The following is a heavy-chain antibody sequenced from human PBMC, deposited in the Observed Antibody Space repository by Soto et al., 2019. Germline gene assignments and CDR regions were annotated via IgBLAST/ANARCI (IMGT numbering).Heavy chain of an antibody. Sequence: GGSLRLSCEASGFIFSHYWMHWVRQTPGTGLVWVSHISNDGSITHYADSVMGRFTISRDNAKNILYLQMNSLRAEDTAVYYCAKDLTWNQADYWGQGA. CDR1: GFIFSHYW. V-gene: IGHV3-74*01. D-gene: IGHD1-1*01. CDR2: ISNDGSIT. CDR3: AKDLTWNQADY. J-gene: IGHJ4*02.